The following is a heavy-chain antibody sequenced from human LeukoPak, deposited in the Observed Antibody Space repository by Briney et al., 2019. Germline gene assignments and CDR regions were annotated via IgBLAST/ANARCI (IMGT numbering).Heavy chain of an antibody. J-gene: IGHJ6*02. CDR2: FDPEDGET. D-gene: IGHD2-2*02. CDR3: ATAGYCSSTSCYIRMDV. Sequence: ASVKVSCKVSGYTLTELSMHWVRQAPGKGLEWMGGFDPEDGETIYAQKFQGRVTVTEDTSTDTAYMELSSLRSEDTAVYYCATAGYCSSTSCYIRMDVWGQGTTVTVSS. V-gene: IGHV1-24*01. CDR1: GYTLTELS.